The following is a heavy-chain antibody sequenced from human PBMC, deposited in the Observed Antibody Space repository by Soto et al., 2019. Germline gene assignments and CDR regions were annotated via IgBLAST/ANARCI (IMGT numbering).Heavy chain of an antibody. V-gene: IGHV1-2*04. CDR2: INPNSGGT. J-gene: IGHJ5*02. D-gene: IGHD3-10*01. CDR3: AREIISHPRNWFAP. Sequence: ASVKVSCKASGYTFLDYYIHWVRQAPGQGLEWMGWINPNSGGTNYAYKFQGWVTLTRDTSISTAYMELSRLTSDDTAVYYCAREIISHPRNWFAPWGQGTLVTVSS. CDR1: GYTFLDYY.